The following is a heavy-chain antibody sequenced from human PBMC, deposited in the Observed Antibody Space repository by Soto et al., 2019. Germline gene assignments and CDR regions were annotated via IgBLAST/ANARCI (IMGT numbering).Heavy chain of an antibody. Sequence: EVQLLESGGGLVQPGGSLRLSCAASGFTFTTYAMSWVRQAPGKGLEWVSGVTDSGGKTYYADSVKGRFTISRDNSTNTLYLQMNSLRAEDTAVYYCAKGFIVAATTPEFDYWGQGTLVTVSS. CDR3: AKGFIVAATTPEFDY. D-gene: IGHD1-26*01. CDR2: VTDSGGKT. V-gene: IGHV3-23*01. J-gene: IGHJ4*02. CDR1: GFTFTTYA.